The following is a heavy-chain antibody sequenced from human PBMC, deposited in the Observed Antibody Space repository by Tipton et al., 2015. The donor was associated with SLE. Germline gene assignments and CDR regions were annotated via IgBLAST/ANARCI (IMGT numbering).Heavy chain of an antibody. Sequence: TLSLTCTVSGASISRSDYYWSWIRQHPGKGLEWIGYIHYSGNTYSNPSLKSRVTMSVDTSKNQFSLELRSVIVADTAVYYCVSSPNYDFMDVWGEGATVTVSS. J-gene: IGHJ6*03. CDR3: VSSPNYDFMDV. CDR1: GASISRSDYY. V-gene: IGHV4-31*03. CDR2: IHYSGNT.